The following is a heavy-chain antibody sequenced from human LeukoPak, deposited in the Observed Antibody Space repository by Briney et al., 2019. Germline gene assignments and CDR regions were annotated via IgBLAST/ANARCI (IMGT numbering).Heavy chain of an antibody. CDR2: IKQDGSEK. CDR1: GFTFSSYW. CDR3: ARFKGGYYYDSSGYYWFDP. D-gene: IGHD3-22*01. V-gene: IGHV3-7*03. J-gene: IGHJ5*02. Sequence: GGSLRLSCAASGFTFSSYWMSWVRQAPGKGLEWVAIIKQDGSEKYYVDSVKGRFTISSDNAKNSLYLQMNSLRAEDTAVYYCARFKGGYYYDSSGYYWFDPWGQGTLVTVSS.